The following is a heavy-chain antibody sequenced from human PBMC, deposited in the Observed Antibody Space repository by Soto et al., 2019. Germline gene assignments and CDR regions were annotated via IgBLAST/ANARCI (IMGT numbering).Heavy chain of an antibody. CDR1: GFTFSSYA. CDR2: ISGSGGST. V-gene: IGHV3-23*01. J-gene: IGHJ3*02. D-gene: IGHD3-22*01. Sequence: GGSLRLSCAASGFTFSSYAMSWVRQAPGKGLEWVSAISGSGGSTYYADSVKGRFTISRDNSKNTLYLQMNSLRAEDTAVYYCAKDILEVVVIISPGDAFDIWGQGTMVTVSS. CDR3: AKDILEVVVIISPGDAFDI.